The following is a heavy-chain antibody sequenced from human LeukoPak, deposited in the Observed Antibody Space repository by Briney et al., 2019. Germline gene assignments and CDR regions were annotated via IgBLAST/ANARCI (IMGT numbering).Heavy chain of an antibody. J-gene: IGHJ5*02. CDR3: ARETTVTSGWFDP. CDR1: GFTFSSCS. CDR2: ISSSSDYI. D-gene: IGHD4-17*01. Sequence: GGSLRLSCAASGFTFSSCSMNWVRQAPGKGLEWVSSISSSSDYIYFADSVKGRFTISRDNAKNSLYLQMNSLRAEDTAVYYCARETTVTSGWFDPWGQGTLVTVSS. V-gene: IGHV3-21*01.